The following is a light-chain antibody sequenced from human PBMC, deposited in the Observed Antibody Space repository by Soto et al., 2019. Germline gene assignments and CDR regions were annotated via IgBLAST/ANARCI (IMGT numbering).Light chain of an antibody. Sequence: DIQMTQSPSTLSASVGDRVIITCRAGRSILSRLAWYQQKPGKAPKVLIYDASTLESGVSSRFSGSGSGTEFTLTISSLQPDDFATYYCQQYHSYKSFGQGTKVEIK. J-gene: IGKJ1*01. V-gene: IGKV1-5*01. CDR2: DAS. CDR3: QQYHSYKS. CDR1: RSILSR.